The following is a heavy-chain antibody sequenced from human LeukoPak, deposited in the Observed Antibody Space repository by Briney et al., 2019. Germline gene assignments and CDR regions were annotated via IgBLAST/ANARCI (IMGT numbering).Heavy chain of an antibody. J-gene: IGHJ4*02. CDR2: ITTRGGNT. V-gene: IGHV3-23*01. CDR3: AKARGSWAGYFDS. D-gene: IGHD2-15*01. Sequence: GGSLRFSCAGPGFMFNMYALSWVRQAQGKGLEWVSGITTRGGNTYYADSVRGRFTVSRDNSHNTLYLQMNSLRAEDTAIYYCAKARGSWAGYFDSWGQGMLVIVS. CDR1: GFMFNMYA.